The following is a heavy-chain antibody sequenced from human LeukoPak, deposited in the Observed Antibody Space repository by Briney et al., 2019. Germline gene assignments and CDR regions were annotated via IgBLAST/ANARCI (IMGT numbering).Heavy chain of an antibody. J-gene: IGHJ4*02. CDR1: GFTLSSSV. CDR3: AAERHDSSGYYYFDY. D-gene: IGHD3-22*01. CDR2: IVVDSGNT. Sequence: ASVKVSCKASGFTLSSSVMKRVPQARGQRLEWIGWIVVDSGNTNYAQKFQERVTITRDMSTSTAYMELSSLTSEDTAVYYCAAERHDSSGYYYFDYWGQGTLVTVSS. V-gene: IGHV1-58*02.